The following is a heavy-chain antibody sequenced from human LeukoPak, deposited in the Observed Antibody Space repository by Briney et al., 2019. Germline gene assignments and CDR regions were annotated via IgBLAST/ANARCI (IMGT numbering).Heavy chain of an antibody. Sequence: SETLSLTCTVSGGSISSYHWSWIRQPPGKGLEWIGYIYYSGSTNYNPSLKSRVTISVDTSKNQFSLKLSSVTAADTAVYYCARGGPYCSGGSCYPYFDYWGQGTLVTVSS. CDR1: GGSISSYH. CDR2: IYYSGST. V-gene: IGHV4-59*01. J-gene: IGHJ4*02. D-gene: IGHD2-15*01. CDR3: ARGGPYCSGGSCYPYFDY.